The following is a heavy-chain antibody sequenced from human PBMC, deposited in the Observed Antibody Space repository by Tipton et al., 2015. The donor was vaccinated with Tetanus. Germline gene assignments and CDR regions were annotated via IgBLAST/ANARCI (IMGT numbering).Heavy chain of an antibody. CDR2: SWYDGTDK. V-gene: IGHV3-33*01. CDR3: VRDGWLSSTY. Sequence: SLRLSCAASGFIFSSYGIHWVRQAPGKGLEWVAVSWYDGTDKYYADSVKGRFTISRDNSKNTLYLQMNSLRIEDTAVYYCVRDGWLSSTYWGQGALVTVSS. CDR1: GFIFSSYG. D-gene: IGHD6-13*01. J-gene: IGHJ4*02.